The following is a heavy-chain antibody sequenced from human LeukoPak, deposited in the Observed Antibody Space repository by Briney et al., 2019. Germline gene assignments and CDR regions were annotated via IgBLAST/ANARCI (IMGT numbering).Heavy chain of an antibody. D-gene: IGHD3-10*01. CDR2: IYYSGST. CDR3: ASSALWFGNGGWFDP. J-gene: IGHJ5*02. V-gene: IGHV4-59*01. CDR1: AGSSSSYY. Sequence: PSETLSLTCTVAAGSSSSYYWSWIRQPPGKGLEGIGYIYYSGSTNYNPSLKSRVTISVDTSKNQFSLKLSSVTAADTAVYYCASSALWFGNGGWFDPWGQGTLVTVSS.